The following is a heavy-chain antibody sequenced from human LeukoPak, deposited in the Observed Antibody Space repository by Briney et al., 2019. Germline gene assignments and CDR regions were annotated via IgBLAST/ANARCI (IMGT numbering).Heavy chain of an antibody. CDR3: ATGHRPYTIACLFDS. D-gene: IGHD2-2*02. Sequence: GGSLRLTCAASGFSFTKYAKDWVRQAAGKGLKWLAVIAYDGSYKYYTESVRGRFTFSRDNSRITLYLQVISLRAEDTAVYYCATGHRPYTIACLFDSWGQGTLVTVSS. J-gene: IGHJ4*02. V-gene: IGHV3-30*04. CDR2: IAYDGSYK. CDR1: GFSFTKYA.